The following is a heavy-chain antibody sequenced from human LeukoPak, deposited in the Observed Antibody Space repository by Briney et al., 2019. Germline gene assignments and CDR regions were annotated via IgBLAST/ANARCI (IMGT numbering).Heavy chain of an antibody. V-gene: IGHV3-73*01. CDR3: TTYDSSGEYFDY. Sequence: GGSLRLSCAASGFTFSGSAMHWVRQASGKGLEWVGRTRSKANSYATAYAASVKGRFTISRDDSKNTAYLQMNSLKTEDTAVYYCTTYDSSGEYFDYWGQGTLVTVSS. J-gene: IGHJ4*02. CDR1: GFTFSGSA. D-gene: IGHD3-22*01. CDR2: TRSKANSYAT.